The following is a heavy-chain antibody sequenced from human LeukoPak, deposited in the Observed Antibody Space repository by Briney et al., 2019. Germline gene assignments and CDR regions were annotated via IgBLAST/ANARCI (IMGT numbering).Heavy chain of an antibody. CDR1: GGSISSYY. CDR3: ARRVVGAILDY. Sequence: SETLSLTCTVSGGSISSYYWSWIRQPPGKGLEWIGYIYYSVSTNYNPSLKSRVTISVDTSKNQFSLTLSSVTAADTAVYYCARRVVGAILDYWGQGTLVTASS. V-gene: IGHV4-59*08. D-gene: IGHD1-26*01. J-gene: IGHJ4*02. CDR2: IYYSVST.